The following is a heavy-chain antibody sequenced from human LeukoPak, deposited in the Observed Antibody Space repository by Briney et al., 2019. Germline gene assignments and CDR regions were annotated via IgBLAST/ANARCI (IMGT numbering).Heavy chain of an antibody. Sequence: AGSLTLSCAASGFTVSNNDMSWIRHAPRQGLELVSVSFSGGSTNYTDSVKGRLTISRDNSTTTQYLQLNRLRAEDTAVYSCVSGGAKSYCTNGVCHSFDYWGQGTLVTVSS. CDR3: VSGGAKSYCTNGVCHSFDY. V-gene: IGHV3-66*01. D-gene: IGHD2-8*01. CDR2: SFSGGST. J-gene: IGHJ4*02. CDR1: GFTVSNND.